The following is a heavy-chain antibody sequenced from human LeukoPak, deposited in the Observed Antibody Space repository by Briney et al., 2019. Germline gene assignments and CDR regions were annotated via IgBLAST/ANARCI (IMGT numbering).Heavy chain of an antibody. V-gene: IGHV4-59*01. CDR2: IYYSGST. J-gene: IGHJ4*02. CDR3: ARGRPPVPYFDY. Sequence: SETLSLTCTVSGGSISSYYWSWIRQPPGKGLEWIGYIYYSGSTNYNPSLKSRVTISVDTSKNQFSLKLSSVTAADTAVYYCARGRPPVPYFDYWGRGTLVTVSS. D-gene: IGHD2-2*01. CDR1: GGSISSYY.